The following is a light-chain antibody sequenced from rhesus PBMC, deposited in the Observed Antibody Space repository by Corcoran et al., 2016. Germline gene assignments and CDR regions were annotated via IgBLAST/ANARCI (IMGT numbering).Light chain of an antibody. J-gene: IGKJ4*01. V-gene: IGKV1-44*03. CDR2: AAS. Sequence: DIQMTQSPSSLSASVGDRVTINCRASQTISSYLAWYQKKPGKVPKLLIYAASTLQSGVPSRVSGSGSGTDFTLTISSLQPEDFATYSCQQHNSHPLTFGGGTKVELK. CDR3: QQHNSHPLT. CDR1: QTISSY.